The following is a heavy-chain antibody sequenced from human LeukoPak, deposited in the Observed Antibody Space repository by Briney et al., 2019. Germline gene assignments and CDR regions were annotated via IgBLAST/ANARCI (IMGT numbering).Heavy chain of an antibody. J-gene: IGHJ5*02. CDR2: INGRGDNT. Sequence: GGSLRLSCAASGVIISSYAMGWVRQAPGKGLEWVSAINGRGDNTYYADFVKGRFTISRDNSKSTVYLQMNSLRTEDTAVYYCAKDRVSPGFNWFDPWGQGTLVTVSS. V-gene: IGHV3-23*01. D-gene: IGHD2/OR15-2a*01. CDR1: GVIISSYA. CDR3: AKDRVSPGFNWFDP.